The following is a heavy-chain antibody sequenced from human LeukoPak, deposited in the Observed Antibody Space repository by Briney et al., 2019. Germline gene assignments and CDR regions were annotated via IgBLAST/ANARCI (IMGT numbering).Heavy chain of an antibody. J-gene: IGHJ5*02. CDR1: GYSFSRYG. V-gene: IGHV1-18*01. CDR3: ARDLDYYDSSGSGWFDP. D-gene: IGHD3-22*01. Sequence: GASVKVSCKASGYSFSRYGISWVRQAPGQGLEWMGWTSTYNGNTNYAQKFQGRVTMTTDTSTNTAYMELRSLRSDDTAVYYCARDLDYYDSSGSGWFDPWGQGTLVTVSS. CDR2: TSTYNGNT.